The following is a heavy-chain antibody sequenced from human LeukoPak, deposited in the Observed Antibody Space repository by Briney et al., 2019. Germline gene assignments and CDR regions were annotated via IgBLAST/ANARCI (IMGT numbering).Heavy chain of an antibody. CDR1: GGSISSSSYY. CDR2: IYYSGST. V-gene: IGHV4-39*01. Sequence: SETLSLTCTVSGGSISSSSYYWGWIRQPPGKGLEWNGSIYYSGSTYYNPSLKSRVTISVDTSKNQFSLKLSSVTAADTAVYYCARQGPADRDYDILTGYYAAGYYFDYWGQGTLVTVSS. D-gene: IGHD3-9*01. J-gene: IGHJ4*02. CDR3: ARQGPADRDYDILTGYYAAGYYFDY.